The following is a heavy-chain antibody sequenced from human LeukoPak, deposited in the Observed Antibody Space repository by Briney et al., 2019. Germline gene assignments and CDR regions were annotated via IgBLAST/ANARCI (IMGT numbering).Heavy chain of an antibody. D-gene: IGHD3-10*01. Sequence: GGSLRLSCTVSGITITNNWMYWVRQAPGRGLVWVSRIKMDERSAVYADSVKGRFIISRDNAKNTVYLQMNSLRADDTAVYYCATVFKGSSLQDYWGQGTLVTVSS. CDR2: IKMDERSA. V-gene: IGHV3-74*03. J-gene: IGHJ4*02. CDR3: ATVFKGSSLQDY. CDR1: GITITNNW.